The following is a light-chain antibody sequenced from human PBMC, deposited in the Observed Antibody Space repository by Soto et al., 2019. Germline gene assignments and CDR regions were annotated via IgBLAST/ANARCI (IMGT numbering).Light chain of an antibody. CDR1: QSVSTF. CDR2: DTF. CDR3: HQRARWPMP. J-gene: IGKJ5*01. V-gene: IGKV3-11*01. Sequence: EVVLTQSPATLSLSPWERATLSCRASQSVSTFVAWYQHKPGQAPRPVIYDTFKRATGVPDRFSGGGSGTDFTLINSSLDPEAFGVYYCHQRARWPMPFGQGTRLELK.